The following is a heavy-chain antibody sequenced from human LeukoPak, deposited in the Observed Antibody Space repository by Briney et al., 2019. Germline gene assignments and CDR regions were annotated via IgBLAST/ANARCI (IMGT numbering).Heavy chain of an antibody. CDR1: GGSFSGYY. CDR2: INHSGST. J-gene: IGHJ4*02. D-gene: IGHD6-13*01. Sequence: SDTLSLTCAVYGGSFSGYYWSWIRQPPGKGLEWIGEINHSGSTYYNPSLKGRVTISVDTSKNQFSLKVSSVTAADTAVYYCARHEWQQLVKFDYWGQGALVTVSS. V-gene: IGHV4-34*01. CDR3: ARHEWQQLVKFDY.